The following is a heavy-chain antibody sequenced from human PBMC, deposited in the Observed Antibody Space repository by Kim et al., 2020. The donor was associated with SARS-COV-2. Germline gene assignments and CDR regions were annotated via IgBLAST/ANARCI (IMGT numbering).Heavy chain of an antibody. Sequence: GGSLRLSCAASGFTFSSYSMNWVRQAPGKGLEWVSSISSSSSYIYYADSVKVRFTISRDNAKNSLNLQMNSLRAEDTAVYYCARDGNYCSGGSCYGMDVWGQGNTVTVSS. CDR3: ARDGNYCSGGSCYGMDV. D-gene: IGHD2-15*01. V-gene: IGHV3-21*01. CDR1: GFTFSSYS. J-gene: IGHJ6*02. CDR2: ISSSSSYI.